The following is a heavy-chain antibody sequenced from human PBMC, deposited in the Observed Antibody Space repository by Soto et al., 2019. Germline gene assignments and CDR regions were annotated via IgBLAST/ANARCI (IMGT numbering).Heavy chain of an antibody. CDR3: ARGGVYEFWSGYRLDY. J-gene: IGHJ4*02. CDR1: GGTFSSYA. V-gene: IGHV1-69*01. D-gene: IGHD3-3*01. Sequence: QVQLVQSGAEVKKPGSSVKVSCKASGGTFSSYAISWVRQAPGQGLEWMGGIIPIFGTANYAQKFQGRVTITADESTSTADMELSRLRSEDTAVYYWARGGVYEFWSGYRLDYWGQGTLVTVSS. CDR2: IIPIFGTA.